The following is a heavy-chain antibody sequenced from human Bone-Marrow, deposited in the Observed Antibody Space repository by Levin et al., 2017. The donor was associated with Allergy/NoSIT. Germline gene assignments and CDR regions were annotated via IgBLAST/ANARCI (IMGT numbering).Heavy chain of an antibody. CDR3: ASGGGYDGGNFEL. D-gene: IGHD5-12*01. V-gene: IGHV3-7*03. CDR1: GFTFSRYW. CDR2: IKQDGSET. Sequence: SCAASGFTFSRYWMTWVRQAPGKGLEWLANIKQDGSETYYLDSVDGRFTIPRDNARNSLSLQIDRLRAEDPALFYFASGGGYDGGNFELWGQGTLVTVSS. J-gene: IGHJ4*02.